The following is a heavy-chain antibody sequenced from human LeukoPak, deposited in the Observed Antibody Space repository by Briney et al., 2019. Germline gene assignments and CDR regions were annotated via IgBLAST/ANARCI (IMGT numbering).Heavy chain of an antibody. Sequence: SETLSLTCTVSGYSISSGYYWGWIRQPPGKGLEWIGSIYHSGSTYYNPSLKSRVTISVDTSKNQFSLKLSSVTAADTAVYYCARPNYYGSGSYDYWGQGTLVTVSS. J-gene: IGHJ4*02. D-gene: IGHD3-10*01. CDR2: IYHSGST. V-gene: IGHV4-38-2*02. CDR1: GYSISSGYY. CDR3: ARPNYYGSGSYDY.